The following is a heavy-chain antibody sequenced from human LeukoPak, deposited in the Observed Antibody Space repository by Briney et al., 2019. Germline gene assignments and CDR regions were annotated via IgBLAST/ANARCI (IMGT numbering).Heavy chain of an antibody. D-gene: IGHD4-17*01. V-gene: IGHV3-7*04. CDR1: GFTFSSDW. CDR3: ARDMATVTTGMDV. Sequence: GGSLRLSCAASGFTFSSDWMSWVRQAPGKGLEWVANIKQDGSEKYYVDSVKGRFTISRDNAKNSLYLQMNSLRAEDTAVYYCARDMATVTTGMDVWGQGTTVTVSS. J-gene: IGHJ6*02. CDR2: IKQDGSEK.